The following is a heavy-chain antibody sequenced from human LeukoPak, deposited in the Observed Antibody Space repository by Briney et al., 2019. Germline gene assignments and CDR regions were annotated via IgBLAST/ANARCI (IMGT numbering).Heavy chain of an antibody. CDR1: GFTFSSSA. V-gene: IGHV3-23*01. CDR3: AKDSSHYDFWSGYHTIDY. J-gene: IGHJ4*02. CDR2: ISGSADVT. Sequence: GGSLRLSCAASGFTFSSSAMSWVRQAPGKGLEWVSDISGSADVTYYADSVKGRFIISRDNSKNTLYLQMNSLRAEDTAVYYCAKDSSHYDFWSGYHTIDYWGQGTLVTVSS. D-gene: IGHD3-3*01.